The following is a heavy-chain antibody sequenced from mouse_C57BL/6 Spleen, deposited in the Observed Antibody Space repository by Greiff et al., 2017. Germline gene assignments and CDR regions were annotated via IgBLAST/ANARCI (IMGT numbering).Heavy chain of an antibody. CDR3: TRGGTAVVAPDWYFDV. J-gene: IGHJ1*03. Sequence: QVQLKESGAELVRPGASVTLSCKASGYTFTDYEMHWVKQTPVHGLEWIGAIDPETGGTAYKQKFKGKAILTADKSSSTAYMELRSLTSEDSAVYYCTRGGTAVVAPDWYFDVWGTGTTVTVSS. V-gene: IGHV1-15*01. CDR1: GYTFTDYE. CDR2: IDPETGGT. D-gene: IGHD1-1*01.